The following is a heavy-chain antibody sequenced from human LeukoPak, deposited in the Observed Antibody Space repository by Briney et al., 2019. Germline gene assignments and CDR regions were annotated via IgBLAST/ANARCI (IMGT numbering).Heavy chain of an antibody. CDR1: GFTFSTYG. J-gene: IGHJ4*02. Sequence: GGSLRLSCAASGFTFSTYGMHWVRQAPGKGLEWVAVIWYDGSNKFYADSVKGRFTISRDNSKNTLYLQMNSLRAEDTAVYYCARGRGCSSTWYYYFDYWGQGTLVTVSS. V-gene: IGHV3-33*08. CDR2: IWYDGSNK. D-gene: IGHD6-13*01. CDR3: ARGRGCSSTWYYYFDY.